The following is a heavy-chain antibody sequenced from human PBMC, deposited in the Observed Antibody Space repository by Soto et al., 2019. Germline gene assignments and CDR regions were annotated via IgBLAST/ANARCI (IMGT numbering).Heavy chain of an antibody. CDR3: AAKLGTTLYFAF. D-gene: IGHD7-27*01. J-gene: IGHJ4*02. V-gene: IGHV4-31*03. Sequence: VQLQESGPGLVQPSQTLSLTCSVSGDPVSSGSYYWTWVRQHPVKGLEWIGYIYHTGSTYYNPSLPSRLIMSIDTSKNQFSLHLYSVTAADTAVYFCAAKLGTTLYFAFWGQGSLVAVSS. CDR2: IYHTGST. CDR1: GDPVSSGSYY.